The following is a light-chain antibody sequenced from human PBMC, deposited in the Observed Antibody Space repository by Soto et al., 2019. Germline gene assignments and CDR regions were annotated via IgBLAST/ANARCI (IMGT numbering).Light chain of an antibody. V-gene: IGKV3D-15*01. CDR3: QPYSNWPPWT. Sequence: IVMTQSPATLSVSPGQRATLSCRASQSVSTNLAWYQQKPGQAPRLLIYGASTRATGIPARFSGSGSGTEFTLTISGPQSDDFAVYYCQPYSNWPPWTFGQGTRVDFK. J-gene: IGKJ1*01. CDR2: GAS. CDR1: QSVSTN.